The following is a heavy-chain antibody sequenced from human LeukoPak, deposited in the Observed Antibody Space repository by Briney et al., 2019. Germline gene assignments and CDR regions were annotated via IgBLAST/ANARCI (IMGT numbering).Heavy chain of an antibody. Sequence: GGSLRLSCAASGFTFSSYAIHWVRQAPGKGLEYVSAISSNGGSTYYANSVKGRFTISRDNSKNTLYLQMGSLRAEDMAVYYCAREIPYYYGSFDYWGQGTLVTVSP. CDR1: GFTFSSYA. J-gene: IGHJ4*02. D-gene: IGHD3-10*01. CDR2: ISSNGGST. CDR3: AREIPYYYGSFDY. V-gene: IGHV3-64*01.